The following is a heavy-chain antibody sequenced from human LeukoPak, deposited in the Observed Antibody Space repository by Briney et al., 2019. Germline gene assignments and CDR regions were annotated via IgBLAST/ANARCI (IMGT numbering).Heavy chain of an antibody. CDR2: INPSGGSA. Sequence: AASVKVSCKASGYTFSIYNMHWVRQAPGQGLEWMGIINPSGGSASDAQKFQGRLTMTRDTSTSTLYMELRSLRSDDTAVYYCARGLWEPYYYGMDVWGQGTTVTVSS. J-gene: IGHJ6*02. CDR1: GYTFSIYN. CDR3: ARGLWEPYYYGMDV. V-gene: IGHV1-46*01. D-gene: IGHD1-26*01.